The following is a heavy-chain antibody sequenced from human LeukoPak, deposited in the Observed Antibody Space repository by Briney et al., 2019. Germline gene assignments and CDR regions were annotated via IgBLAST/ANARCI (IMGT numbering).Heavy chain of an antibody. V-gene: IGHV5-51*01. D-gene: IGHD2-2*01. CDR3: ARGVGECSDTSCNPPY. CDR2: IYPGDSDT. Sequence: GESLKISCKGSGYSFTSYWIGWVRQMPGKGLEWMGIIYPGDSDTRYSPSFQGQVAISADKSISTAYLQWSSLKASDTAMYYCARGVGECSDTSCNPPYWGQGTLVTVSS. J-gene: IGHJ4*02. CDR1: GYSFTSYW.